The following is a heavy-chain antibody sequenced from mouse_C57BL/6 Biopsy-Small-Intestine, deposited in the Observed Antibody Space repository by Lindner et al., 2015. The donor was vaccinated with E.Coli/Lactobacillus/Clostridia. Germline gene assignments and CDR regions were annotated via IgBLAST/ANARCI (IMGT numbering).Heavy chain of an antibody. D-gene: IGHD1-1*01. CDR3: ARSYYVSSPLDY. J-gene: IGHJ2*01. CDR1: GYTFTDYY. V-gene: IGHV1-19*01. Sequence: VQLQESGPVLVKPGASVKMSCKASGYTFTDYYMNWVKQSHGKSLEWIGVINPYNGDTSYNQKFKGKATLTVDKSSSTAYMELNSLTSEDSAVYYCARSYYVSSPLDYWGPRHHSHSLL. CDR2: INPYNGDT.